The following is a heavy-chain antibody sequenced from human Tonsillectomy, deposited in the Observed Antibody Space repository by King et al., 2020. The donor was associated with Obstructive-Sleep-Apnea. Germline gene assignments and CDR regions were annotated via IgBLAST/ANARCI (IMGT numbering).Heavy chain of an antibody. CDR3: ARLYYGSGTYYNVGGFDY. Sequence: VQLVESGGGLVQPGGSLRLSCAASGFTFSSYWMTWVRQAPGKGLEWVANIKQGGSEKYYLDSVKGRFTISRDNAKNSLYLQMNSLRAEDTAVYYCARLYYGSGTYYNVGGFDYWGQGTLVTVSS. J-gene: IGHJ4*02. CDR2: IKQGGSEK. D-gene: IGHD3-10*01. CDR1: GFTFSSYW. V-gene: IGHV3-7*01.